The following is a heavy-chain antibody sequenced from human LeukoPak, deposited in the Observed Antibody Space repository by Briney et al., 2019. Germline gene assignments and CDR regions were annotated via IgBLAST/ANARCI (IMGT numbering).Heavy chain of an antibody. J-gene: IGHJ4*02. CDR1: GFTFSTYW. D-gene: IGHD6-19*01. CDR2: INSDGSRT. CDR3: ARSYNSAWLDY. Sequence: GGSLRLSCAASGFTFSTYWMHWVRQAPGKGLVWVSRINSDGSRTTYADSVKGRFIISRDNAKNTLYLQMNSLRTEDTAVYYCARSYNSAWLDYWGQGTLVTVSS. V-gene: IGHV3-74*01.